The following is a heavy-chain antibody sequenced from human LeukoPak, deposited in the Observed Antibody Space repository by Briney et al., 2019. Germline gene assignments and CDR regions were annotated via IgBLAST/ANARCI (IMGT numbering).Heavy chain of an antibody. CDR2: INHSGST. V-gene: IGHV4-34*01. D-gene: IGHD3-22*01. J-gene: IGHJ3*02. CDR1: GGSFSGYY. CDR3: ARGATDSSGYAFDI. Sequence: PSETLSLTCAVYGGSFSGYYWSWIRQPPGKGLEWIGEINHSGSTNYNPSLKSRVTISVDTSKNQFSLKLSSVTAADTAVYYCARGATDSSGYAFDIWGQGTMVTVSS.